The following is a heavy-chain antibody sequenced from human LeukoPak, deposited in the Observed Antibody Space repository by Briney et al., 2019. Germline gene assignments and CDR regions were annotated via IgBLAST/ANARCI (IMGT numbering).Heavy chain of an antibody. CDR3: ARDGDFWSGYRSIDY. V-gene: IGHV3-48*03. D-gene: IGHD3-3*01. CDR1: GFTFSSYE. CDR2: ISSSGSTI. J-gene: IGHJ4*02. Sequence: GGSLRLSCAASGFTFSSYEMNWVRQAPGKGLEWVSYISSSGSTIYYADSVKGRFTISRDNAKNSPYLQMNSLRAEDTAVYYCARDGDFWSGYRSIDYWGQGTLVTVSS.